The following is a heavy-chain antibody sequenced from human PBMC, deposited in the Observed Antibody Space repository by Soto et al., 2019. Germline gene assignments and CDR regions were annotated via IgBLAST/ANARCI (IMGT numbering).Heavy chain of an antibody. CDR3: ARELGVTYYYGMDV. V-gene: IGHV1-69*08. D-gene: IGHD4-4*01. CDR1: GGTFSSYT. Sequence: QVQLVQSGAEVKKPGSSVKVSCKASGGTFSSYTISWVRQAPGQGLEWMGRIIPILGIANYAQKFQGRVTSTADKSTSTAYMELSSLRSEDTAVYYCARELGVTYYYGMDVWGQGTTVTVSS. J-gene: IGHJ6*02. CDR2: IIPILGIA.